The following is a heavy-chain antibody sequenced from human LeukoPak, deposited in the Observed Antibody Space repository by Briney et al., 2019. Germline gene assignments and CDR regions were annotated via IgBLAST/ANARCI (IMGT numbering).Heavy chain of an antibody. Sequence: ASVKVSCKASGYTFTSFDINWVRQATGQGLEWMGWMNPNSGNTGYAQKFQGRVTMTRNTSISTAYMELSSLRSEDTAVYYCARGAARADRSGYCSSTSCPRPYYFDYWGQGTLVTVSS. CDR3: ARGAARADRSGYCSSTSCPRPYYFDY. CDR1: GYTFTSFD. V-gene: IGHV1-8*01. D-gene: IGHD2-2*01. J-gene: IGHJ4*02. CDR2: MNPNSGNT.